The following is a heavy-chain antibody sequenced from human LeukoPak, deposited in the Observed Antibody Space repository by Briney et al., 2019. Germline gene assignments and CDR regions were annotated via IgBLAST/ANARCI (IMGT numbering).Heavy chain of an antibody. CDR3: ARESDSGGYRFDS. CDR1: GFTFSSYE. J-gene: IGHJ4*02. Sequence: GGSLRLSCAASGFTFSSYEFIWVRQAPGKGPEWISYISLSGTNINYADSVQGRFAISRDNAKSSLYLQMSSLRTDDTAVYYCARESDSGGYRFDSWGQGSLVTVSS. V-gene: IGHV3-48*03. D-gene: IGHD3-22*01. CDR2: ISLSGTNI.